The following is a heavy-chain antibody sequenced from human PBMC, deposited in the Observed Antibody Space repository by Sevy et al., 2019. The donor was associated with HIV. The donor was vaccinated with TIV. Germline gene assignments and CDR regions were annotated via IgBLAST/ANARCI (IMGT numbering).Heavy chain of an antibody. Sequence: SETLSLTCTVSGGSISSSSYYWGWIRQPPGKGLEWIGSIYYSGSTYYNPSLKSRVTISVDTSKNQFSLKLSPVTAAATAVYYCARRLYLGSGSYSKGPNWFDPWGQGTLVTVSS. CDR1: GGSISSSSYY. J-gene: IGHJ5*02. V-gene: IGHV4-39*01. D-gene: IGHD3-10*01. CDR3: ARRLYLGSGSYSKGPNWFDP. CDR2: IYYSGST.